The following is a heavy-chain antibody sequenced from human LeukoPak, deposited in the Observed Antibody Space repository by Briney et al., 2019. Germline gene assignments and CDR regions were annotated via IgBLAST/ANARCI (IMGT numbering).Heavy chain of an antibody. V-gene: IGHV1-46*01. CDR1: GYTFTSYY. CDR2: INPSGGST. CDR3: ARVFGYYDSSGYYEALDY. Sequence: ASVKVSCKASGYTFTSYYIHWVRQAPGQGLEWMGIINPSGGSTSYAQKFQGRVTMTTDTSTSTAYMELRSLRSDDTAVYYCARVFGYYDSSGYYEALDYWGQGTLVTVSS. J-gene: IGHJ4*02. D-gene: IGHD3-22*01.